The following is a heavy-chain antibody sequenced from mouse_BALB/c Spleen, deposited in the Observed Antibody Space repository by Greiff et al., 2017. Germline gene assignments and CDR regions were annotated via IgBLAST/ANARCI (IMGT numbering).Heavy chain of an antibody. D-gene: IGHD2-10*02. Sequence: DVQLVESGGDLVKPGGSLKLSCAASGFTFSSYGMSWVRQTPDKRLEWVATISSGGSYTYYPDSVKGRFTISRDNAKNTLYLQMSSLKSEDTAMYYCARPPPSMVTTYYFDYWGQGTTLTVSS. CDR1: GFTFSSYG. J-gene: IGHJ2*01. V-gene: IGHV5-6*01. CDR3: ARPPPSMVTTYYFDY. CDR2: ISSGGSYT.